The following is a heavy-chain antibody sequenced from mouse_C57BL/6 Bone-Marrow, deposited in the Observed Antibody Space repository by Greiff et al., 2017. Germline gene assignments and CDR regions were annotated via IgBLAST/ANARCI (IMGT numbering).Heavy chain of an antibody. CDR3: ARDCYYGYWYFDV. D-gene: IGHD2-3*01. CDR2: INPYNGGT. V-gene: IGHV1-19*01. Sequence: EVQLQESGPVLVKPGASVKMSCKASGYTFTDYYMNWVKQSHGKSLEWIGVINPYNGGTSYNQKFKGKATLTVDKSSSTAYMELNSLTSEDSAVYYCARDCYYGYWYFDVWGKGTTVTVSS. J-gene: IGHJ1*03. CDR1: GYTFTDYY.